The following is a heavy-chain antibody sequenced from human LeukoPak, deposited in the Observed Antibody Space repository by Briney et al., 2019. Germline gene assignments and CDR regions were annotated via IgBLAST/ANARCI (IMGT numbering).Heavy chain of an antibody. Sequence: ASVKVSCKASGYTFTGYYMHWVRQAPGQGLEWMGRINPNSGGTNYAQKFQGRVTMTRDTSISTAYMELSRLRSDDTAVYYCARDPKGITIFGVTFDPWGQGTLVTVSS. CDR3: ARDPKGITIFGVTFDP. J-gene: IGHJ5*02. D-gene: IGHD3-3*01. V-gene: IGHV1-2*06. CDR1: GYTFTGYY. CDR2: INPNSGGT.